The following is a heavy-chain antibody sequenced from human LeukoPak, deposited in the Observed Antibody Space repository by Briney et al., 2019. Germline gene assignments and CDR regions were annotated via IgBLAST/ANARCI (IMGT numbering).Heavy chain of an antibody. CDR2: IKEDGGEE. Sequence: GGSLRLSCVASGFTFSSYWMSWVRQAPGKGLEWLANIKEDGGEENYVDSVKGRFTISRDNAKKSLYLQMNSLRAEDTALYYCATMIFGGGFDYWGQGTLVTVSS. V-gene: IGHV3-7*01. CDR1: GFTFSSYW. CDR3: ATMIFGGGFDY. D-gene: IGHD3/OR15-3a*01. J-gene: IGHJ4*02.